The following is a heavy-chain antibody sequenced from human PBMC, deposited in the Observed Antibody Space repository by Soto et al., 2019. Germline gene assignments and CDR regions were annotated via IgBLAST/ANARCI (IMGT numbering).Heavy chain of an antibody. CDR3: TRAWQRRAYLDY. D-gene: IGHD5-12*01. CDR1: GFTFRTND. J-gene: IGHJ4*02. CDR2: IGTAADT. Sequence: EEQLVESGGGLVQPGGSLRLSCAASGFTFRTNDMHWVRQAPGKGLEWVAGIGTAADTYYPDSVKARCTITTDNAKSSVYLPMKSLIAGDMTVCFFTRAWQRRAYLDYWGQANLVTASS. V-gene: IGHV3-13*04.